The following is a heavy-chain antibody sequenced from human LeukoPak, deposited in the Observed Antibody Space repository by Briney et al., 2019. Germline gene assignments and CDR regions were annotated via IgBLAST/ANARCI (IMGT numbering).Heavy chain of an antibody. Sequence: SVKVSCKAAGGTFSSYAISWVRQAPGQGLEWMGGIIPIFGTANYAQKFQGRVTITADESTSTAYMELSSLRSEDTAVYYCARGVVVAATSYNWFDPWGQGTLVTVSS. CDR3: ARGVVVAATSYNWFDP. V-gene: IGHV1-69*13. CDR2: IIPIFGTA. D-gene: IGHD2-15*01. CDR1: GGTFSSYA. J-gene: IGHJ5*02.